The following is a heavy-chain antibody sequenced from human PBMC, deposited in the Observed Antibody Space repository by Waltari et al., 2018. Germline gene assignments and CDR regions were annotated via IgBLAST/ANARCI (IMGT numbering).Heavy chain of an antibody. Sequence: QVRLQQWGAGLLKPSETLSLTCVVSGGSLSGYYCSWLRQPPGKGLEWIGEVNYGGTTNYNPSLKSRITVSIDTSNNQFSLNLNSVTAADTAVYYCAKQVAGSGWYLGWGQGTLVSVSS. CDR3: AKQVAGSGWYLG. V-gene: IGHV4-34*01. CDR1: GGSLSGYY. J-gene: IGHJ4*02. CDR2: VNYGGTT. D-gene: IGHD6-19*01.